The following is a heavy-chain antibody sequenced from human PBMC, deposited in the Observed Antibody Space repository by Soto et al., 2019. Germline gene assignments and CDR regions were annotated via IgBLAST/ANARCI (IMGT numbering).Heavy chain of an antibody. CDR1: GLTLSSHC. V-gene: IGHV3-7*03. J-gene: IGHJ4*02. D-gene: IGHD3-3*01. Sequence: PGGSLRLSCAASGLTLSSHCMTWVRQAPGKALEWVANIKQDGSEAYYADSVKGRFTISRDNAKNSLFLQMNSLRDEDTAVYYCASRPSHRDYYGVFDFWGQGTLVTVSS. CDR3: ASRPSHRDYYGVFDF. CDR2: IKQDGSEA.